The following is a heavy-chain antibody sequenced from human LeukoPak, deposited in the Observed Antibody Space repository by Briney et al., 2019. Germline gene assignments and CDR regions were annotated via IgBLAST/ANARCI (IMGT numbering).Heavy chain of an antibody. D-gene: IGHD5-18*01. CDR2: LYYSGST. CDR1: GGTISSYY. Sequence: PSETLSLTCTVSGGTISSYYWSWIRQPPGKGLEWIAYLYYSGSTNYNPSLKSRVTISVDTSKNQFSLKLRSVTAADTAVYYCARTTEGGYTYGYFYYYYMDVWGKGTTVTVSS. CDR3: ARTTEGGYTYGYFYYYYMDV. V-gene: IGHV4-59*01. J-gene: IGHJ6*03.